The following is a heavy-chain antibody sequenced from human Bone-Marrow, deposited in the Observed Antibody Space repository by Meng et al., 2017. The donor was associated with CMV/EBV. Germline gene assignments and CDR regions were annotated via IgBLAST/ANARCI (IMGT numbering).Heavy chain of an antibody. CDR2: INHSGST. D-gene: IGHD6-13*01. J-gene: IGHJ4*02. V-gene: IGHV4-34*01. Sequence: GQLQHVGAGLLKPSETLSLTFAVYGGSFSGYYWGWIRQPPGKGLEWIGEINHSGSTNYNPSLKSRVTISVDTSKNQFSLKLSSVTAADTAVYYCARGRTAAGATTTTFDYWGQGTLVTVSS. CDR1: GGSFSGYY. CDR3: ARGRTAAGATTTTFDY.